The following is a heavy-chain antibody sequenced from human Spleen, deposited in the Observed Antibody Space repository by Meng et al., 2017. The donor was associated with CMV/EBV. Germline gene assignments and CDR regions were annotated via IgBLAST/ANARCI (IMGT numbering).Heavy chain of an antibody. J-gene: IGHJ5*02. CDR1: GYTFTSYG. CDR2: ISAYNGNT. D-gene: IGHD3-16*01. Sequence: KASGYTFTSYGISWVRQAPGQGLEWMGWISAYNGNTNYAQKYQGRVTMTTDTSTSTAYMELRSLRSDDTAVYYCAKDYTPGYDCFDPWGQGTLVTVS. CDR3: AKDYTPGYDCFDP. V-gene: IGHV1-18*01.